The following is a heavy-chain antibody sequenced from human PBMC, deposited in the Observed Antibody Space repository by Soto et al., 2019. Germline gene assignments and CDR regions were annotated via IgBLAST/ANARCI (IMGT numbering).Heavy chain of an antibody. D-gene: IGHD3-16*02. V-gene: IGHV3-23*01. CDR3: ARTFDFCDRYSPLDY. CDR2: ISDGGSST. CDR1: GFRFADYA. Sequence: GGSLRLSFGGSGFRFADYAMAWLRQAPGKGLEWVSFISDGGSSTYYSDSVKGRFTVSRDNPKNTIYLEIHSLRAEDTAVYFCARTFDFCDRYSPLDYWGQGTLVTVSS. J-gene: IGHJ4*02.